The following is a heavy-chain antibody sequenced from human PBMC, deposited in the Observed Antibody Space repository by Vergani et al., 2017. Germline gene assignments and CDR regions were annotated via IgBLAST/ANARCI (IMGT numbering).Heavy chain of an antibody. Sequence: QVQLVQSGAEVKRPGASVKVSCKASGNRFTAYSMHWVREAPGQGLEWMGRINLNNGDTQYAPKFQGRVTMTRDTSISTGYMELNSLRSDVTAVYVCASGGYNDAFDLWGQGTMVTVSS. D-gene: IGHD2-15*01. J-gene: IGHJ3*01. CDR3: ASGGYNDAFDL. V-gene: IGHV1-2*06. CDR2: INLNNGDT. CDR1: GNRFTAYS.